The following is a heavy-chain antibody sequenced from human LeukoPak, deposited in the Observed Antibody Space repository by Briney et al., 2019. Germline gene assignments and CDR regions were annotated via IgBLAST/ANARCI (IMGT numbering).Heavy chain of an antibody. V-gene: IGHV4-4*09. CDR3: ARGVLAAAGTEYYFDY. Sequence: SETLSLTCTVSGGSISSYYWSWIRQPPGKGLEWIGYIYTSGSTNYNPSLKSRVTISVDTSKNQFSLKLSSVTAADTAVYYCARGVLAAAGTEYYFDYWGQGTLVTVSS. J-gene: IGHJ4*02. D-gene: IGHD6-13*01. CDR1: GGSISSYY. CDR2: IYTSGST.